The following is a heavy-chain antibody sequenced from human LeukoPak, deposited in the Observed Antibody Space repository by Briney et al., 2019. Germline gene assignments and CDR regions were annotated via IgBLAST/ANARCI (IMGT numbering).Heavy chain of an antibody. Sequence: ASVKVSCKASGYTFTGYYMHWVRQAPGQGLEWMGWINPNSGGTNYAQKFQGRVTMTRDTSISTAYMELSRLRSDDTAVYYCAREVDIVAAGVDYWGQGTLVTVSS. V-gene: IGHV1-2*02. J-gene: IGHJ4*02. CDR1: GYTFTGYY. CDR2: INPNSGGT. D-gene: IGHD5-12*01. CDR3: AREVDIVAAGVDY.